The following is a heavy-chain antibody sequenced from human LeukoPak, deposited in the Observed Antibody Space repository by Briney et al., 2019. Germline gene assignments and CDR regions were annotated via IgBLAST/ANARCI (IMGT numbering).Heavy chain of an antibody. Sequence: SVKVSCKASGGTFSSYAISWVRQAPGQGLGWMGGIIPIFGTANYAQKFQGRVTITTDESTGTAYMELSSLRSEDTAVYYCAREMAGGAFDIWGQGTMVTVSS. J-gene: IGHJ3*02. V-gene: IGHV1-69*05. CDR1: GGTFSSYA. CDR3: AREMAGGAFDI. CDR2: IIPIFGTA. D-gene: IGHD5-24*01.